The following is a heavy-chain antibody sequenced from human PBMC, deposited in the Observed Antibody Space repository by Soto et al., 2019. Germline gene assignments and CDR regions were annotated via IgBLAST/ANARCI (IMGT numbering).Heavy chain of an antibody. J-gene: IGHJ4*02. V-gene: IGHV4-59*01. CDR3: ARDGVSSTEYTWNYGTYFDY. CDR1: GGSISSYY. Sequence: PSETLSLTCTVSGGSISSYYWSWIRQPPGKGLEWIANIYYSGSTNYNPSLKSRVTISVDTSKNQFSLKLSSVTAADTAMYYCARDGVSSTEYTWNYGTYFDYWGQGALVTVSS. D-gene: IGHD1-7*01. CDR2: IYYSGST.